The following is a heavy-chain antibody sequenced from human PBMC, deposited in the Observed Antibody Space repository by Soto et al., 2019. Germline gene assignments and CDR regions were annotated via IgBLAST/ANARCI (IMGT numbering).Heavy chain of an antibody. J-gene: IGHJ5*02. Sequence: GGSLRLSCAASGFTFSSYSMNWVRQAPGKGLEWVSSISSSSSYIYYADSVKGRFTISRDNAKNSLYLQMNSLRAEDTAVYYCARSPPPLYLLWFDPWGQGTLVTVSS. CDR3: ARSPPPLYLLWFDP. D-gene: IGHD2-15*01. CDR1: GFTFSSYS. CDR2: ISSSSSYI. V-gene: IGHV3-21*01.